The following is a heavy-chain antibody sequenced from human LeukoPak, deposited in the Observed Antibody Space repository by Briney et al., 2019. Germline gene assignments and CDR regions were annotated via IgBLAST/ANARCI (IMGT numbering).Heavy chain of an antibody. CDR1: GYTFTSYD. J-gene: IGHJ6*03. Sequence: GASVKVSCKASGYTFTSYDINWVRRATGQGLEWMGWMNPNSGNTGYAQKFQGRVTMTRNTSISTAYMELSSLRSEDTAVYYCARGRRFLEWLLAYYYYYMDVWGKGTSVTASS. CDR3: ARGRRFLEWLLAYYYYYMDV. V-gene: IGHV1-8*01. D-gene: IGHD3-3*01. CDR2: MNPNSGNT.